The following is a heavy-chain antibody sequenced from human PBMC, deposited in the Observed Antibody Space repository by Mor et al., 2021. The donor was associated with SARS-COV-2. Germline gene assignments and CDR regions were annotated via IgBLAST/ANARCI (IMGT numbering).Heavy chain of an antibody. V-gene: IGHV4-59*08. CDR3: ARLRSSGAGTSDYFDY. Sequence: SGSTNYNPSLKSRVTISVDTSTNPFSLKRSSVTAADPAVDSCARLRSSGAGTSDYFDYWGQGTLVTVSS. J-gene: IGHJ4*02. D-gene: IGHD6-19*01. CDR2: SGST.